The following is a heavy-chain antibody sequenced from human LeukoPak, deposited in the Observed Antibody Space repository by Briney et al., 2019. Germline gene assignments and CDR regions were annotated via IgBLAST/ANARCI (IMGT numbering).Heavy chain of an antibody. CDR1: GGSISSSSYY. CDR3: ARGSRLGLFDY. V-gene: IGHV4-30-4*01. CDR2: IYYSGST. Sequence: PSETLSLTCTVSGGSISSSSYYWSWIRQPPGKGLEWIGYIYYSGSTYYNPSLKSRVTISVDTSKNQFSLKLSSVTAADTVVYYCARGSRLGLFDYWGQGTLVTVSS. J-gene: IGHJ4*02. D-gene: IGHD3-9*01.